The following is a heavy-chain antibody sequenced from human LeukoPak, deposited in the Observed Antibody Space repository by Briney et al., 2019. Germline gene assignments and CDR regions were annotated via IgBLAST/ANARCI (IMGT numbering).Heavy chain of an antibody. V-gene: IGHV3-21*01. CDR2: ISSSSSYI. CDR1: GFTFSSYS. J-gene: IGHJ4*02. Sequence: PGGSLRLSCAASGFTFSSYSMNWVRQAPGKRLEWVSSISSSSSYIYYADSVKGRFTISRDNAKNSLYLQMNSLRAEDTAVYYCARAEMYSSSWYYWGQGTLVTVSS. D-gene: IGHD6-13*01. CDR3: ARAEMYSSSWYY.